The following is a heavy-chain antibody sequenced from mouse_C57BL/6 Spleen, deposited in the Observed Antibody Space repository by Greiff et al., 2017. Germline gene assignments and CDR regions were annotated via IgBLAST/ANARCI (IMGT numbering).Heavy chain of an antibody. J-gene: IGHJ1*03. V-gene: IGHV5-9-1*02. CDR2: ISSGGDYI. CDR3: TRENYGSRDWYFDV. D-gene: IGHD1-1*01. Sequence: EVQRVESGEGLVKPGGSLKLSCAASGFTFSSYAMSWVRQTPEKRLEWVAYISSGGDYIYYADTVKGRFTISRDNARNTLYLQMSSLKSEDTAMYYCTRENYGSRDWYFDVWGTGTTVTVSS. CDR1: GFTFSSYA.